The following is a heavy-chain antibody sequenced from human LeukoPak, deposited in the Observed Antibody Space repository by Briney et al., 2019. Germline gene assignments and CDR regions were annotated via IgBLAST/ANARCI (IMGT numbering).Heavy chain of an antibody. CDR1: GYTFISYG. Sequence: ASVKVSCKAFGYTFISYGISWVRQAPGQGLEWMGWISAYNGNTNYAQKLQGRVTMTTDTSTSTAYMELRSLRSDDTAVYYCARDPSSGYSSTWYRYWGQGTLVTVSS. J-gene: IGHJ4*02. CDR2: ISAYNGNT. V-gene: IGHV1-18*01. CDR3: ARDPSSGYSSTWYRY. D-gene: IGHD6-13*01.